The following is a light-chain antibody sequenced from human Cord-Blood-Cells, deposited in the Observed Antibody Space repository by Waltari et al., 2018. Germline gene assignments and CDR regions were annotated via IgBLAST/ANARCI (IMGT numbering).Light chain of an antibody. CDR1: QSVSSN. CDR3: QQYNNWPPLT. V-gene: IGKV3-15*01. Sequence: EIVMTQSPATLSVSPGERATLSCRASQSVSSNLAWYQQKPGQAPRLLIYGASTRATVIPARLSGSESGTEFTLTISSLQSEDFAVYYCQQYNNWPPLTFGGGTKVESK. J-gene: IGKJ4*01. CDR2: GAS.